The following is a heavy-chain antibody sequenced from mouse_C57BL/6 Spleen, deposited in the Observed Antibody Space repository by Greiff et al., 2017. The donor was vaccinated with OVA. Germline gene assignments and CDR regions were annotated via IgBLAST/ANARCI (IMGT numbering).Heavy chain of an antibody. CDR1: GYTFTSYW. D-gene: IGHD4-1*01. CDR3: ARKDWDVAWFAY. J-gene: IGHJ3*01. Sequence: QVQLKQPGTELVKPGASVKLSCKASGYTFTSYWMHWVKQRPGQGLEWIGNINPSNGGTNYNEKFKSKATLTVDKSSSTAYMQLSSLTSEDSAVYYCARKDWDVAWFAYWGQGTLVTVSA. V-gene: IGHV1-53*01. CDR2: INPSNGGT.